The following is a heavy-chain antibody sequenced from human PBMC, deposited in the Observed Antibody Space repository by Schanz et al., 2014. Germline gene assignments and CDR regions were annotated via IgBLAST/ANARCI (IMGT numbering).Heavy chain of an antibody. CDR1: GFTFSTST. J-gene: IGHJ2*01. CDR2: INSVGSNT. CDR3: AKDAPYPFDL. V-gene: IGHV3-74*01. Sequence: EVQLVESGGGVVQPGRSLRLSCAASGFTFSTSTMHWVRQDPGKGLVWVARINSVGSNTYYADSVTGRFTISRDNAKNTLYLQMNSLRAEDTAVYYCAKDAPYPFDLWGRGTLVTVSS.